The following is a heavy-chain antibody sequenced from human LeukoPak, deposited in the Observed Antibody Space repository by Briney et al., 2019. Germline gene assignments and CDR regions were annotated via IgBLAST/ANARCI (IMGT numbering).Heavy chain of an antibody. Sequence: GASVKVSCKASGYTFTSYYMHWVRQPPGQGLEWMGIINPSGGSTSYAQKFQGRVTMTRDTSTSTVYMELSSLRSEDTAVYYCAREYGSGSYSTQFDYWGQGTLVTVSS. J-gene: IGHJ4*02. CDR2: INPSGGST. V-gene: IGHV1-46*01. CDR1: GYTFTSYY. CDR3: AREYGSGSYSTQFDY. D-gene: IGHD3-10*01.